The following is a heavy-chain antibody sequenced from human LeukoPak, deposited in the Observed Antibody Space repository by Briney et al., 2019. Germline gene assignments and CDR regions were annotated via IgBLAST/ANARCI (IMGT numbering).Heavy chain of an antibody. D-gene: IGHD6-19*01. J-gene: IGHJ4*02. Sequence: PGGSLRLSCAASGFTFSSYWMSWVRQAPGKGLEWVANIKQDGSEKYYVDSVKGRFTISRDNSKNTLYLQMNSLRAEDTAVYYCAKRGIAVAGPGILYYFDYWGQGTLVTVSS. CDR2: IKQDGSEK. CDR3: AKRGIAVAGPGILYYFDY. CDR1: GFTFSSYW. V-gene: IGHV3-7*03.